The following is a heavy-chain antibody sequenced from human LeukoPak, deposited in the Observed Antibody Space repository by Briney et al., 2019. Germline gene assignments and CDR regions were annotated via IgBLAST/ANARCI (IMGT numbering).Heavy chain of an antibody. Sequence: PSETMSLTCPVSGGSISGYYWTWIRQPPGKGLEWIGQIYYNGKADYNPSLESRITISVDTSKNKISLKLNSVTAADTAIYYCAKFGADYDMYVWGQGITVAVSS. J-gene: IGHJ6*02. CDR3: AKFGADYDMYV. CDR2: IYYNGKA. D-gene: IGHD3-16*01. CDR1: GGSISGYY. V-gene: IGHV4-59*01.